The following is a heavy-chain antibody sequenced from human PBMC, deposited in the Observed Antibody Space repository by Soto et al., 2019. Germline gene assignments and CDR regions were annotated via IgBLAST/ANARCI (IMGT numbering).Heavy chain of an antibody. Sequence: QITLKESGPTLVKPTQTLTLTCTFSGFSLITSGVGVGWIRQPPGKALEWLGIIYWDDDERYNPSLKSRLTITKDTSKHQVVLTVTNIDPVDTGTYYCAPVTRGVNYFDPWGQGTLVTVSS. J-gene: IGHJ5*02. V-gene: IGHV2-5*02. CDR1: GFSLITSGVG. CDR3: APVTRGVNYFDP. D-gene: IGHD1-7*01. CDR2: IYWDDDE.